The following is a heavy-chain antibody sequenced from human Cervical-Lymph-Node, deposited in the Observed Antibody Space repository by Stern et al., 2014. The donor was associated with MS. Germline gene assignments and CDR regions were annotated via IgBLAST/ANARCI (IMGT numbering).Heavy chain of an antibody. CDR3: AKEESDYTSPYYFDT. D-gene: IGHD4-17*01. J-gene: IGHJ4*02. Sequence: EVQLLESGGGLEQPGGSLRLSCAASGFTFSDYAMNWVRQDPGKGMQWVSTISGGGRRTYYADSVKGRFTISRDNSKNTLYLQMISLRAEDTAVYYCAKEESDYTSPYYFDTWGQGTLVTVSS. CDR1: GFTFSDYA. V-gene: IGHV3-23*01. CDR2: ISGGGRRT.